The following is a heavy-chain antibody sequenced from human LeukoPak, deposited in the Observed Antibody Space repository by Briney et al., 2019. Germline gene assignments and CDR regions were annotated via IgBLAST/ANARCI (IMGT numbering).Heavy chain of an antibody. D-gene: IGHD2-8*01. Sequence: GGSLRLSCTTSGFAFSNYAMNWVRQAPGKGPEWVSGISGFNTYYADSVKGRFTIFRDNSKNVLYLQMDRLRAEDAAVYSCAKDVCTSPRCLLYFDSWGQGTLVTVSS. CDR3: AKDVCTSPRCLLYFDS. CDR2: ISGFNT. CDR1: GFAFSNYA. V-gene: IGHV3-23*01. J-gene: IGHJ4*02.